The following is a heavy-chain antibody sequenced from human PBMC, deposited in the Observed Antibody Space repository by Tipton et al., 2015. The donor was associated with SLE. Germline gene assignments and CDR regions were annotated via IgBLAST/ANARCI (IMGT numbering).Heavy chain of an antibody. CDR1: GASITSGTYY. CDR3: ARTTLNGGYYYMDV. D-gene: IGHD1-1*01. CDR2: IYLHGNT. J-gene: IGHJ6*03. V-gene: IGHV4-61*02. Sequence: TLSLTCTVSGASITSGTYYWSWIRRPAGKGLEWIGRIYLHGNTNYNPSLKSRVTISADTSKNQFSLKLSSVTAADTAVYYCARTTLNGGYYYMDVWGKGTTVTVSS.